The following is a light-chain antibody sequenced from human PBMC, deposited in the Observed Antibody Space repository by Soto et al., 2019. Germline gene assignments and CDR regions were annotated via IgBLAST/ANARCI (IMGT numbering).Light chain of an antibody. Sequence: QSVLTQPASVSGSPGQSITISCTGTSSDVGGYNLVSWYQQHPGKAPKLMIYEGSKRPSGVSNRFSGSKSANTASLTISGLQAEDEDYYYCCSYAGSSPWVFGGGTKLTVL. CDR3: CSYAGSSPWV. J-gene: IGLJ3*02. V-gene: IGLV2-23*01. CDR2: EGS. CDR1: SSDVGGYNL.